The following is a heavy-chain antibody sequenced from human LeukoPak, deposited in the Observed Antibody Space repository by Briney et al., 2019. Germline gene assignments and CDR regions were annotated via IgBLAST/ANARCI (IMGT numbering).Heavy chain of an antibody. CDR2: INPSGGSK. CDR3: ARDSALAGYCSSTSCYGPWFDP. Sequence: ASLKLSCKASGYTFTSYYMHWVRQAPGQGLEWMGIINPSGGSKSYAQKLQGRVTMTRDTSTSTVYMELSSLRSEDTAVYYCARDSALAGYCSSTSCYGPWFDPWGQGTLVTVSS. D-gene: IGHD2-2*01. CDR1: GYTFTSYY. J-gene: IGHJ5*02. V-gene: IGHV1-46*04.